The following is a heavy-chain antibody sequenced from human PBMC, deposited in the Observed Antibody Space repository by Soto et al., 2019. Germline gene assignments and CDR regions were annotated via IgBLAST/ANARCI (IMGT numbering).Heavy chain of an antibody. J-gene: IGHJ4*02. CDR1: GGSISRYF. CDR3: ARTVSGYYFDH. D-gene: IGHD3-22*01. Sequence: SETLSLTCTVSGGSISRYFWSWIRQPPGKGLEWIGYISDSGSTNYHPSLRSRVTISVDTSKNQFSLKLRSVTAADTAVYYCARTVSGYYFDHWGQGSLVTVSS. V-gene: IGHV4-59*01. CDR2: ISDSGST.